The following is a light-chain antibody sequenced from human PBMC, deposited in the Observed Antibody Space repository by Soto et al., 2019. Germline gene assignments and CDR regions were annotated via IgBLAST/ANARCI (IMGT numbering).Light chain of an antibody. CDR1: SSDVGGSKF. V-gene: IGLV2-11*01. CDR2: DVT. J-gene: IGLJ3*02. Sequence: QSALTQPRSVSGSPGQSVTISCNGSSSDVGGSKFVSWYQQHPVKAPKLVIYDVTKRPSGVPDRFSGSKSGNTASLTISGLQADDEADYYFCSYAGNSLWVFGGGTKLTVL. CDR3: CSYAGNSLWV.